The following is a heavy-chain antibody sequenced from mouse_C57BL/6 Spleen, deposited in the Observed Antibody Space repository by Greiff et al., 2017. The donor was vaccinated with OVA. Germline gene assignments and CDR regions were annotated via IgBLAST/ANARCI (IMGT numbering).Heavy chain of an antibody. D-gene: IGHD1-1*01. V-gene: IGHV1-76*01. CDR2: IYPGSGNT. J-gene: IGHJ2*01. CDR3: ARWDYGCPWDD. CDR1: GYTFTDYY. Sequence: QVHVKQSGAELVRPGASVKLSCKASGYTFTDYYIHWVKQRPGQGLEWIARIYPGSGNTYYNEKFKGKATLTAEKSSSTAYMQLSSLTSEDSAVYFCARWDYGCPWDDWGQGTTLTVSS.